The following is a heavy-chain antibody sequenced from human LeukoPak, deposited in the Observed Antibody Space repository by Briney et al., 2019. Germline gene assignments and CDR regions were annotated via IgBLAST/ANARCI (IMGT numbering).Heavy chain of an antibody. CDR2: IYPGDSDT. J-gene: IGHJ5*02. V-gene: IGHV5-51*01. CDR3: ARRAEAAAGTGGWFDP. D-gene: IGHD6-13*01. Sequence: GESLKIPCKGSGYRFTSYWIGWVRQMPGKGLEWMGIIYPGDSDTRYSPSFQGQVTISADKSISTAYLQWSSLKASDTAMYYCARRAEAAAGTGGWFDPWGQGILVTVSS. CDR1: GYRFTSYW.